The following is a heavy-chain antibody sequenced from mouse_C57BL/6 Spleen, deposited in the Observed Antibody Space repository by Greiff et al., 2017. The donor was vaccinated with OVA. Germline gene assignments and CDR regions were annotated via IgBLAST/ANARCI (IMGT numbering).Heavy chain of an antibody. J-gene: IGHJ1*03. Sequence: EVHLVESGGGLVKPGGSLKLSCAASGFTFSDYGMHWVRQAPEKGLEWVAYISSGSSTIYYADTVKGRFTISRDNAKNTLFLQMTSLRSEDTAMYYCASPYDYDGTGYFDVWGTGTTVTVSS. CDR3: ASPYDYDGTGYFDV. D-gene: IGHD2-4*01. V-gene: IGHV5-17*01. CDR1: GFTFSDYG. CDR2: ISSGSSTI.